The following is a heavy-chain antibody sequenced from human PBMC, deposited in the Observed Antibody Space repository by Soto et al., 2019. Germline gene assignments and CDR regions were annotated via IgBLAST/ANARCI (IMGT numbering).Heavy chain of an antibody. V-gene: IGHV4-30-2*01. Sequence: QLQLQESGSGLVKPSQTLSLTCAVSGGSISSGGYSWSWIRQPPGNGLEWIGYIYPSGSTYYNPSLKSRVTTSGYLSKNQFSMKLSTVTDSDTAVYYCARVNPSAPLYYFDYWGQGTLVTVSS. CDR3: ARVNPSAPLYYFDY. J-gene: IGHJ4*02. CDR2: IYPSGST. CDR1: GGSISSGGYS.